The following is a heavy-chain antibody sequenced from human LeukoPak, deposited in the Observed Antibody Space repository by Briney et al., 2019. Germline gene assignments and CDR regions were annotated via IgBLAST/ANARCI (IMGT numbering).Heavy chain of an antibody. CDR2: IKQDGSEK. Sequence: GGSLRLSCAASGFTFSNYWMTWVRQAPGKGLEWVATIKQDGSEKSYVDSVKGRFTISRDDAKNSLFLQMNSLRAEDTAVYYCAKIPGQLEDIWGQGTMVTVSS. D-gene: IGHD6-6*01. CDR1: GFTFSNYW. CDR3: AKIPGQLEDI. J-gene: IGHJ3*02. V-gene: IGHV3-7*01.